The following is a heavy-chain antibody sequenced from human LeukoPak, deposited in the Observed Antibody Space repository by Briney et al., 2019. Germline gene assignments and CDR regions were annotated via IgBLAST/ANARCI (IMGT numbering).Heavy chain of an antibody. CDR2: INPSGDTT. CDR3: ARASDQYFDY. J-gene: IGHJ4*02. Sequence: ASVKVFCKASGYTFTTYYMHWVRQAPGEGLEWMGIINPSGDTTNYAQRFQGRVTMTRDTSPSTVYMELSSLKSDDTAVYYCARASDQYFDYWGQGTPVTVSS. CDR1: GYTFTTYY. V-gene: IGHV1-46*01.